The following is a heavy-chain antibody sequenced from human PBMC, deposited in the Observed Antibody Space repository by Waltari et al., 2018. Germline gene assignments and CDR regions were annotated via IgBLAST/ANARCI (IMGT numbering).Heavy chain of an antibody. D-gene: IGHD7-27*01. CDR1: GYSISSGYY. CDR3: ARDLEFWDGMDV. Sequence: QVQLQKSGPGLVKPSETLSLTCAVSGYSISSGYYWGWIRQPPGKGLEWIGSMFHSGGTYYNPALKSRVTISVDTSKNQFSLKLSSVPAADTAVYYCARDLEFWDGMDVWGQGTTVTVSS. CDR2: MFHSGGT. V-gene: IGHV4-38-2*02. J-gene: IGHJ6*02.